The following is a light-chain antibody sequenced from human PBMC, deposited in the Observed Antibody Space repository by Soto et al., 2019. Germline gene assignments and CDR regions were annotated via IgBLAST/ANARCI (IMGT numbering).Light chain of an antibody. CDR1: QNINNN. CDR2: DAS. V-gene: IGKV1-33*01. Sequence: DIQMTQSPSSLSASVGDRVTITCQASQNINNNLNWYQQKPGRAPKLLIYDASNLEAWVPSRFRGSGSGTDFTFTISRLQPEDIATYYCQQYENLPTFGQGTRLEIK. CDR3: QQYENLPT. J-gene: IGKJ5*01.